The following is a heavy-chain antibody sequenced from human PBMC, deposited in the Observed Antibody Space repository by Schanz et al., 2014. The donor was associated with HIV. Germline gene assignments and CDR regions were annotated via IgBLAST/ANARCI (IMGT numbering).Heavy chain of an antibody. D-gene: IGHD6-19*01. CDR1: GGTFRSNA. V-gene: IGHV1-69*01. CDR3: ASGRRSGIGWRMDV. Sequence: QVQLVQSGAEVKKTGSSVTVSCKASGGTFRSNAITWVRQAPGQGLEWIGHFNVMLSKINSAQKFQGRVSMTADPSTNTAYMEMRGLRFEDTAVYYCASGRRSGIGWRMDVGGQGTTASVSS. CDR2: FNVMLSKI. J-gene: IGHJ6*02.